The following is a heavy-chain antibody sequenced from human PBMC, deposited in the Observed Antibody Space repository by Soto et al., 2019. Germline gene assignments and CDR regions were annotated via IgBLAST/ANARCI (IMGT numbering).Heavy chain of an antibody. J-gene: IGHJ3*01. CDR3: PGGIGGGRPPGNYAFYG. Sequence: QVQLVQSGAELKKPGASVNISCQASGFTFSDTLINWVRQGPGQRLEWMGWINPANGNTRYSEPFQGRVTISSLSSAFTSHVALSGLTSEGPAFFFWPGGIGGGRPPGNYAFYGWGQGTMITVSS. V-gene: IGHV1-3*01. D-gene: IGHD3-10*01. CDR1: GFTFSDTL. CDR2: INPANGNT.